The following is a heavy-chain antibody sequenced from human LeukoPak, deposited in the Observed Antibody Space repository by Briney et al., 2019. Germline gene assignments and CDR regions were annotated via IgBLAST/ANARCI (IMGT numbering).Heavy chain of an antibody. V-gene: IGHV3-48*02. CDR2: ITSTSSTI. D-gene: IGHD2-8*02. CDR3: AITGTSFDY. CDR1: GFTFSTDT. J-gene: IGHJ4*02. Sequence: GGSLRLSCAASGFTFSTDTMNWVRQAPGKGLEWVSYITSTSSTIYYADSVKGRFTISRDNAKNSLYLQMDSLRDEDTAVYYCAITGTSFDYWGQGTLVTVSS.